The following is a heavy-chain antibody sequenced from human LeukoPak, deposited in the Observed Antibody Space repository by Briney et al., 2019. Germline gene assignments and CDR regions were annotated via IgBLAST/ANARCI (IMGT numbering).Heavy chain of an antibody. CDR1: GGSISSSSYY. V-gene: IGHV4-39*07. D-gene: IGHD3-22*01. CDR2: IYYSGST. CDR3: ARARVGDSRVDP. J-gene: IGHJ5*02. Sequence: PSETLSLTCTVSGGSISSSSYYWGWIRQPPGKGLEWIGSIYYSGSTYYNPSLKSRVTISVDTSKNQFSLKLSSVTAADTAVYYCARARVGDSRVDPWGQGTLVTVSS.